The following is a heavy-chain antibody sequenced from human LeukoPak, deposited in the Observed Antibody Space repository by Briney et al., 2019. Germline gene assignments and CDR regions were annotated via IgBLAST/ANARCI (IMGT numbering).Heavy chain of an antibody. D-gene: IGHD1-26*01. V-gene: IGHV4-59*08. Sequence: SETLSLTCTVSGGSISSYYWSWIRQPPGMGLEWIGYIYYSGSTNYNPSLKSRVTISVDTSKNQFSLRLSSVTAADTAVYYCARHMSGSYRQMDYWGQGTLVTVSS. CDR3: ARHMSGSYRQMDY. J-gene: IGHJ4*02. CDR2: IYYSGST. CDR1: GGSISSYY.